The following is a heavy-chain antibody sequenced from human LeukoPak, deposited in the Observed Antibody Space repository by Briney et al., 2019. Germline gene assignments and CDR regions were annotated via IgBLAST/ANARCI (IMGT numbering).Heavy chain of an antibody. CDR3: ARSSPHCSSTSCYNDALDI. J-gene: IGHJ3*02. CDR1: GFTFSSYS. V-gene: IGHV3-21*01. Sequence: GGSLRLSCAASGFTFSSYSMNWVRQAPGKGLEWVSSISSSSSYIYYADSVKGRFTISRDNDKNSLYLQMNSLRAEDTAVYYCARSSPHCSSTSCYNDALDIWGQGTMVTVSS. CDR2: ISSSSSYI. D-gene: IGHD2-2*02.